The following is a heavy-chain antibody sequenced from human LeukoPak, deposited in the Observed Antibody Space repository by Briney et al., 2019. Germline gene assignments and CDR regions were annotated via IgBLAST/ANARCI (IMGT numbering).Heavy chain of an antibody. CDR1: GGSFSGYY. CDR2: INNSGSP. V-gene: IGHV4-34*01. J-gene: IGHJ4*02. Sequence: SETLSLTCGVYGGSFSGYYWSWIRQPPGKGLEWIGEINNSGSPNYNPSLKGRVTISVDTSKNQFSLKLSSVTAGEIDVYYCARPHRFWGQGTLVTVSS. CDR3: ARPHRF.